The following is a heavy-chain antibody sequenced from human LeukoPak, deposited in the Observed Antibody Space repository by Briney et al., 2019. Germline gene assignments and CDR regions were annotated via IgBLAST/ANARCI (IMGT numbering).Heavy chain of an antibody. CDR1: GYTFTSYG. CDR3: ARGINYYDSSGYYPDFDY. CDR2: ISAYNGNT. J-gene: IGHJ4*02. Sequence: ASVTVSCKASGYTFTSYGISWVRQAPGQGLEWMGWISAYNGNTNYAQKLQGRVTMTTDTSTSTAYMELRSLRSDDTAVYYCARGINYYDSSGYYPDFDYWGQGTLVTVSS. D-gene: IGHD3-22*01. V-gene: IGHV1-18*01.